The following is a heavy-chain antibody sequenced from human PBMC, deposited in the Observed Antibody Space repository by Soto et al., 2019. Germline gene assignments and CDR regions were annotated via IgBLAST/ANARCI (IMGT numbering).Heavy chain of an antibody. J-gene: IGHJ6*03. CDR2: IYYSGST. V-gene: IGHV4-30-4*02. CDR3: ARLYHDFWSGYYLTTGYYYYMDV. D-gene: IGHD3-3*01. Sequence: SETLSLTCTVPGGSISSGDYYWSWIRQPPGKGLEWIGYIYYSGSTYYNPSLKSRVTISVDTSKNQFSLKLSSVTAADTAVYYCARLYHDFWSGYYLTTGYYYYMDVWGKGTTVTVSS. CDR1: GGSISSGDYY.